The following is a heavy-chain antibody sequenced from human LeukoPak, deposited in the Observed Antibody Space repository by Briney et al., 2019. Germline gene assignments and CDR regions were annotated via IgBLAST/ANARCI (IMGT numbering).Heavy chain of an antibody. CDR2: ISGSGGST. CDR1: GFTFSSYA. J-gene: IGHJ4*02. D-gene: IGHD3-22*01. Sequence: PGGSLRLSCAASGFTFSSYAMSWVRQAPAKGLEVVLAISGSGGSTYYADSVKGRFTISRENSKKTLYLQMKSLRAEDTAVYYCAKPRGYDSGGYNVDYWGQGTLVTVSS. V-gene: IGHV3-23*01. CDR3: AKPRGYDSGGYNVDY.